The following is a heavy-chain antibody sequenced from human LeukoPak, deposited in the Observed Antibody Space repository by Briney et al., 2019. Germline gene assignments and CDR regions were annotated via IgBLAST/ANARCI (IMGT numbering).Heavy chain of an antibody. Sequence: PGGSLRLSCAASGFTFSSYAMHWVRQAPGKGLEWVAVISYDGSNKYYADSVKGRFTISRDNAKNSLYLQMNSLRAEDTAVYYCARDGQTQGGVVDYWGQGTLVTVSS. CDR1: GFTFSSYA. CDR3: ARDGQTQGGVVDY. V-gene: IGHV3-30-3*01. CDR2: ISYDGSNK. J-gene: IGHJ4*02. D-gene: IGHD3-16*01.